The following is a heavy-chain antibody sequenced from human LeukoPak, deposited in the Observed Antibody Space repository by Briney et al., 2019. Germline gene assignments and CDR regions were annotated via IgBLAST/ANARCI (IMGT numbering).Heavy chain of an antibody. V-gene: IGHV1-69*05. CDR1: GGTFSSYA. CDR2: IIPIFGTA. CDR3: ARDTRAARPANDAFDI. J-gene: IGHJ3*02. Sequence: SVKVSCKASGGTFSSYAISWVRQAPGQGLEWMGGIIPIFGTANYAQKFQGRVTITTDESTSTAYMELSRLRSEDTAVYYCARDTRAARPANDAFDIWGQGTMVTVSS. D-gene: IGHD6-6*01.